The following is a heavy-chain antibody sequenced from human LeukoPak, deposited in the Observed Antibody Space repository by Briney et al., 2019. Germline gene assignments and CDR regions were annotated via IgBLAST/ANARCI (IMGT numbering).Heavy chain of an antibody. CDR2: IYYSGST. Sequence: SETLSLTCTVSGGSISSSSYYWGWIRQPPGKGLEWIGSIYYSGSTYYNPSLKSRVTISVDTSKNQFSLKLSSVTAAVTAVYYCARAKRVVPAAHNWFDPWGQGTLVTVSS. CDR3: ARAKRVVPAAHNWFDP. D-gene: IGHD2-2*01. J-gene: IGHJ5*02. CDR1: GGSISSSSYY. V-gene: IGHV4-39*07.